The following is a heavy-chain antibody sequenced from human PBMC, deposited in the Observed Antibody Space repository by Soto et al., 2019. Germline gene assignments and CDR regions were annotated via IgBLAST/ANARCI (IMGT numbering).Heavy chain of an antibody. CDR3: ARGQGCSGGSCYSLLSNWFDP. V-gene: IGHV1-8*01. CDR1: GYTFTSYD. Sequence: ASVKVSCKASGYTFTSYDINWVRQATGQGLEWMGWMNPNSGNTGYAQKFQGRVTMTRNTSISTAYMELSSLRSEDTAVYYCARGQGCSGGSCYSLLSNWFDPWGQGTLVTVSS. J-gene: IGHJ5*02. CDR2: MNPNSGNT. D-gene: IGHD2-15*01.